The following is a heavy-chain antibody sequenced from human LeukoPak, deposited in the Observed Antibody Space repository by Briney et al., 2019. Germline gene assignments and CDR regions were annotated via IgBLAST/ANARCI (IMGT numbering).Heavy chain of an antibody. Sequence: KPSETLSLTCAVYGGSFSGYYWSWIRQPPGKGLEWVGEINHSGSTNYNPPLKSRVTISVDTSKNQFSLKLSSVTAADTAVYYCARRMFGEFDYWGQGTLVTVSS. V-gene: IGHV4-34*01. J-gene: IGHJ4*02. CDR3: ARRMFGEFDY. CDR1: GGSFSGYY. CDR2: INHSGST. D-gene: IGHD3-10*02.